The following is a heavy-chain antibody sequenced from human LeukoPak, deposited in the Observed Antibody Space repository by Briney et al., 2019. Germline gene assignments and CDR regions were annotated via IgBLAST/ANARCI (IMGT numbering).Heavy chain of an antibody. D-gene: IGHD6-13*01. V-gene: IGHV4-38-2*01. J-gene: IGHJ3*02. Sequence: SETLSLTCAVSGYSISSGHYWGWIRQPPGKGLEWIGSIYQSGSTYFNPPLKSRVTISVDTSKNQFSLTLSSVTAADTAVYFCARVAASGTALDAFDSWGQGTIVTVSS. CDR2: IYQSGST. CDR3: ARVAASGTALDAFDS. CDR1: GYSISSGHY.